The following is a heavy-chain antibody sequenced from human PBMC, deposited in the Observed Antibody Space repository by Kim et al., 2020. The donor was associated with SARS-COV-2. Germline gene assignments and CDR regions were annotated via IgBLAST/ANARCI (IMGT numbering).Heavy chain of an antibody. CDR1: GFTFSSYG. CDR2: IWYDGSNK. D-gene: IGHD2-2*01. CDR3: ARSIVVVPAAMDRPLPRYSSSWPFFDY. Sequence: GGSLRLSCAASGFTFSSYGMHWVRQAPGKGLEWVAVIWYDGSNKYYADSVKGRFTISRDNSKNTLYLQMNSLRAEDTAVYYCARSIVVVPAAMDRPLPRYSSSWPFFDYWGQGTLVTVSS. V-gene: IGHV3-33*01. J-gene: IGHJ4*02.